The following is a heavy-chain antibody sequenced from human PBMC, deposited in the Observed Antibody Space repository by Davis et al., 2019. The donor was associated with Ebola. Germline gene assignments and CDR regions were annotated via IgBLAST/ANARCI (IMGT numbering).Heavy chain of an antibody. D-gene: IGHD6-19*01. CDR1: GYTFTGYY. V-gene: IGHV1-2*02. Sequence: ASVTVSCKASGYTFTGYYMHWVRQAPGQGLEWMGWINPNSGGTNYAQKFQGRVTMTRDTSISTAYMELSRLRSDDTAVYYCARDEQWLTDVGGMDVWGQGTTVTVSS. J-gene: IGHJ6*02. CDR3: ARDEQWLTDVGGMDV. CDR2: INPNSGGT.